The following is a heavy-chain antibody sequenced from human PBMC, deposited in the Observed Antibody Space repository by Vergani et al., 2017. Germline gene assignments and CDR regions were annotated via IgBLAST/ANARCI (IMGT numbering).Heavy chain of an antibody. CDR1: GFTFSTYA. Sequence: EVQLLESGGSLKQPGGSVRLSCAASGFTFSTYAMHWVRQAPGKGLEWVSTINTNGDYTRYGDSVKGRFTISRDNSKSTLYLQMNSLRAEDKAIYYCAKGGWNYWFDSWGQGTLVIVS. J-gene: IGHJ5*01. V-gene: IGHV3-23*01. CDR3: AKGGWNYWFDS. D-gene: IGHD1-1*01. CDR2: INTNGDYT.